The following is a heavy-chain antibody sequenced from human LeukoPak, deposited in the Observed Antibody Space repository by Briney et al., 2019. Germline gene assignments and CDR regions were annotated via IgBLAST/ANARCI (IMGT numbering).Heavy chain of an antibody. J-gene: IGHJ3*02. D-gene: IGHD3-10*01. Sequence: PSQTLSLTCTVSVYSISIGYDWGWIRQPPGKGLEWIGSIYHSGSTYYNPSLKSRVTISVDTSRNQFSLRLNSVTAADTAVYYCAKSNGYGLIDIWGQGTMVTVSS. CDR2: IYHSGST. V-gene: IGHV4-38-2*02. CDR1: VYSISIGYD. CDR3: AKSNGYGLIDI.